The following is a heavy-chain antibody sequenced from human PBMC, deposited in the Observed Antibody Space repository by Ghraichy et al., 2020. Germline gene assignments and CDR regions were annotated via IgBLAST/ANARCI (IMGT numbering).Heavy chain of an antibody. CDR2: IWYDGSNK. V-gene: IGHV3-33*01. D-gene: IGHD3-10*01. J-gene: IGHJ4*02. CDR3: ARDQLLWFGELSLPDY. CDR1: GFTFSSYG. Sequence: GGSLRLSCAASGFTFSSYGMHWVRQTPGKGLEWVAVIWYDGSNKYYADSVKGRFTISRDNSKNTLYLQMNSLRAEDTAVYYCARDQLLWFGELSLPDYWGQGTLVTVSS.